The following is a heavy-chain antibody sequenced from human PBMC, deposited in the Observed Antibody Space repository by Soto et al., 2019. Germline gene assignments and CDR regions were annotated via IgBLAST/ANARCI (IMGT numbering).Heavy chain of an antibody. CDR1: GYTFTSYD. D-gene: IGHD6-13*01. CDR2: MNPNSGNT. Sequence: ASVKVSCKASGYTFTSYDINWVRQATGQGLEWMGWMNPNSGNTGYAQKFQGRVTMTRNTSISTAYMELSSLRSEDTAVYYCARAAAAGTSGAFDIWGQGTMVTVSS. J-gene: IGHJ3*02. CDR3: ARAAAAGTSGAFDI. V-gene: IGHV1-8*01.